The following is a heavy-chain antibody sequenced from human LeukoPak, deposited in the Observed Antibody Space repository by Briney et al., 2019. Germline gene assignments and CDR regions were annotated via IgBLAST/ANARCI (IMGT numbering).Heavy chain of an antibody. CDR1: GGSFSGYY. J-gene: IGHJ6*03. CDR2: FYYSGST. CDR3: ARADSSGWSYYYYYMDV. Sequence: SETPSLTCAVYGGSFSGYYWGWIRQPPGKGLECIGSFYYSGSTYYNPSLKSRVTISVDTSKNQFSLKLSSVTAADTAVYYCARADSSGWSYYYYYMDVWGKGTTVTVSS. D-gene: IGHD6-19*01. V-gene: IGHV4-34*01.